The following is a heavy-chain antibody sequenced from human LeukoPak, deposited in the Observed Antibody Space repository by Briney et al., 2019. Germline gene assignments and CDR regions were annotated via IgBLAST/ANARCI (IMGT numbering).Heavy chain of an antibody. V-gene: IGHV1-2*02. D-gene: IGHD1-26*01. CDR2: INPNSGGT. CDR3: ARDKRIVGATGLDP. J-gene: IGHJ5*02. CDR1: GYTFTSYY. Sequence: ASVKVSCKASGYTFTSYYMHWVRQAPGQGLEWMGWINPNSGGTNYAQKFQGRVTMTRDTSISTAYMELSRLRSDDTAVYYCARDKRIVGATGLDPWGQGTLVTVSS.